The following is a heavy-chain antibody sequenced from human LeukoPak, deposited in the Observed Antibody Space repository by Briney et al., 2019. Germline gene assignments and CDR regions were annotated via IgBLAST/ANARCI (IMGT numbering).Heavy chain of an antibody. CDR1: GGSFSGYY. CDR3: VRGGSGYDSFDY. J-gene: IGHJ4*02. D-gene: IGHD5-12*01. CDR2: INHSGST. V-gene: IGHV4-34*01. Sequence: NASETLSLTCAVYGGSFSGYYWSWIRQPPGKGPEWIGEINHSGSTNYNPSLKSRVTISLDTAKKQFSLKLNSVTAADTAVYYCVRGGSGYDSFDYWGQGTLVTVSP.